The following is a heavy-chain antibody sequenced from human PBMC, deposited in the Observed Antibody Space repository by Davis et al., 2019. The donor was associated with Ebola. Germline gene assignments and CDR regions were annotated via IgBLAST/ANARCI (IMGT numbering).Heavy chain of an antibody. CDR3: AKDRGGQSWLPYYMDV. Sequence: GESLKISCAASGLTFNSDGMHWVRQAPAKGLEWVAFIRHDGNNKFYADSVKGRFTISRDNSKSTLYLQMNSLRADDTAVYYCAKDRGGQSWLPYYMDVWGKGTTVTVSS. CDR1: GLTFNSDG. CDR2: IRHDGNNK. J-gene: IGHJ6*03. V-gene: IGHV3-30*02. D-gene: IGHD3-10*01.